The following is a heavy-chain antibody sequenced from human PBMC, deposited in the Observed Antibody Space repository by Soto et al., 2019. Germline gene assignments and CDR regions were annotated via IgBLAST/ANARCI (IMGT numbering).Heavy chain of an antibody. Sequence: QVQLVESGGGVVQPGRSLRLSCAASGFTFSSYGMHWVRQAPGKGLEWVAVIWYDGSNKYYADSVKGRFTISRDNSKNTLYLQMNSRRAEDTAVYYCARDGHVLRFLEWLPTIDYWGQGTLVTVSS. J-gene: IGHJ4*02. CDR2: IWYDGSNK. CDR1: GFTFSSYG. CDR3: ARDGHVLRFLEWLPTIDY. D-gene: IGHD3-3*01. V-gene: IGHV3-33*01.